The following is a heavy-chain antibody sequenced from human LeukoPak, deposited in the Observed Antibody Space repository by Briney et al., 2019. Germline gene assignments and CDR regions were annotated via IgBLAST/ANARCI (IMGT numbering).Heavy chain of an antibody. CDR2: ISNDGVHT. Sequence: AGGSLRLSCTASGFTFSSYAIHWVRQAPGKGLEWVALISNDGVHTYYADSVKGRFTISRDNSKNTLYLQMNSLRAEDTAVYYCAKKGRGVIDYWGQGTLVTVSS. CDR1: GFTFSSYA. CDR3: AKKGRGVIDY. J-gene: IGHJ4*02. D-gene: IGHD3-10*01. V-gene: IGHV3-30-3*02.